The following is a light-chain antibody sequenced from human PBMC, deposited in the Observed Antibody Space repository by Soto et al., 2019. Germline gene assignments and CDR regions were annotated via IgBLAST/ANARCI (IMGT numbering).Light chain of an antibody. CDR3: QHYGRPPIT. CDR1: QSVNSR. CDR2: GAS. J-gene: IGKJ5*01. V-gene: IGKV3-20*01. Sequence: EIVVTQSLGTLSLSQGERATLSCRASQSVNSRLAWYQHKPGQAPRLLISGASSRATGIPDRFSGSGSATAFTLTISRLEPEDFALYYCQHYGRPPITFGQGTRLEIK.